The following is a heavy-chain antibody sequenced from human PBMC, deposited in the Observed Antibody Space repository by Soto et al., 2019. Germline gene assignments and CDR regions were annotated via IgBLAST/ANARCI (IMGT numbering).Heavy chain of an antibody. Sequence: SETLSLTCAVYGGSFSGYYWSWIRQPPGKGLEWIGEINHSGSTNYNPSLKSRVTISVDTSKNQFSLKLSSVTAADTAVYYCARGRIVVVPAATWFDPWGQGTLVTVSS. D-gene: IGHD2-2*01. V-gene: IGHV4-34*01. CDR1: GGSFSGYY. CDR3: ARGRIVVVPAATWFDP. J-gene: IGHJ5*02. CDR2: INHSGST.